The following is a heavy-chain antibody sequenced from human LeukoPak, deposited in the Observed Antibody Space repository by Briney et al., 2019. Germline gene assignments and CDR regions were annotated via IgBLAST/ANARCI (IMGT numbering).Heavy chain of an antibody. V-gene: IGHV3-9*01. J-gene: IGHJ4*02. D-gene: IGHD3-10*01. CDR3: AKDRGPDRPGGHSFHYYGSGIFDY. Sequence: GRSLRLSCAASGFTFDDYAMHWVRHAPGKGLEWVSGISWNSGSIGYADSVKGRFTISRDNAKNSLYLQMNSLRAEDTALYYCAKDRGPDRPGGHSFHYYGSGIFDYWGQGTLVTVSS. CDR2: ISWNSGSI. CDR1: GFTFDDYA.